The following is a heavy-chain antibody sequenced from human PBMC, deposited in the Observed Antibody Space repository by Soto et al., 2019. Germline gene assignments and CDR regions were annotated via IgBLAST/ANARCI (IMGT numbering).Heavy chain of an antibody. CDR3: ARHGREVLSAGDS. V-gene: IGHV4-39*01. Sequence: QLQLQESGPGLVKPSETLSLTCTVSGGSVSSSSHYWGWIRQPPGKGREGIGTINYSGTTHYDPSLSTRVTIPIATSKHQFSLNLTSVPAADTAVYHCARHGREVLSAGDSWGQGTGVTVSS. CDR2: INYSGTT. D-gene: IGHD1-26*01. CDR1: GGSVSSSSHY. J-gene: IGHJ4*02.